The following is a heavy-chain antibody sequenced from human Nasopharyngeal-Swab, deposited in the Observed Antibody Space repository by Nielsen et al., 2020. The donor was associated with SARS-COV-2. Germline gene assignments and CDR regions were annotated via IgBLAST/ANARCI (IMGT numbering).Heavy chain of an antibody. V-gene: IGHV3-23*01. CDR1: GFTFSSYA. D-gene: IGHD3-22*01. CDR2: ISGSGGST. CDR3: AKVAITMIVVPNGGFDY. Sequence: GESLKISCAASGFTFSSYAMSWVRQAPGKGLEWVSAISGSGGSTYYADSVKVRFTISRDNSKHTLYLQMNSLRAEDTAVYYCAKVAITMIVVPNGGFDYWGQGTLVTVSS. J-gene: IGHJ4*02.